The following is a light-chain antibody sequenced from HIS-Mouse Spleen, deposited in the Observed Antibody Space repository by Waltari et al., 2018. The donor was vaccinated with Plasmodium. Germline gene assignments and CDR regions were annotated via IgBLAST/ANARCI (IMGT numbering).Light chain of an antibody. J-gene: IGLJ3*02. Sequence: SYELTQPPSVSVSPGQTARITCSGDALPKKYAYWYQQKSGQAPGLVLYEDSKRPSGIPGIVSGSSSGTMATLTISGAQVEDEADYYCYSTDSSGNHRVFGGGTKLTVL. CDR1: ALPKKY. V-gene: IGLV3-10*01. CDR3: YSTDSSGNHRV. CDR2: EDS.